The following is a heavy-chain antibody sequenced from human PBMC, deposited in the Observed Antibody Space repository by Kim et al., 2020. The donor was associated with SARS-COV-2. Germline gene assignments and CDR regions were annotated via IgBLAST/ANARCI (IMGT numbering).Heavy chain of an antibody. J-gene: IGHJ6*02. CDR2: IWYDGSNK. Sequence: GGSLRLSCAASGFTFSSYGMHWVRQAPGKGLEWVAVIWYDGSNKYYADSVKGRFTISRDNSKNTLYLQMNSLRAEDTAVYYCAKDTDYYGMDVWGQGTTGTVSS. D-gene: IGHD4-17*01. CDR3: AKDTDYYGMDV. CDR1: GFTFSSYG. V-gene: IGHV3-33*06.